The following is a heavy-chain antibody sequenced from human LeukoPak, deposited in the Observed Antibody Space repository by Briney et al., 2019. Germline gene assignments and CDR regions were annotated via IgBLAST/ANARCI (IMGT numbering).Heavy chain of an antibody. CDR2: INTNTGNP. J-gene: IGHJ4*02. D-gene: IGHD3-9*01. Sequence: ASVKVSCKASGYILTSYAVNWVRQAPGQGLERMRWINTNTGNPTYAQGFTGRFVFSLDTSVRTAYLQISSLKAEDTAVYYCARAGVYNDILTGYPDYWGQGTLVTVSS. V-gene: IGHV7-4-1*02. CDR3: ARAGVYNDILTGYPDY. CDR1: GYILTSYA.